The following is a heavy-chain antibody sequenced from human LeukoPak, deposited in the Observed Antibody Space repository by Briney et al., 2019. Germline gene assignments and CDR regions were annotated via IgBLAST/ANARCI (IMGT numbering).Heavy chain of an antibody. Sequence: SETLSLTCAVYGGSFSGYYWSWIRQPPGKGLEWIGEINHSGSTNYNPSLKSRVTISVDTSKNQFSLKLSSVTAADTAVYYCARGVLKRTRTNRKAPRHNWFDPWGQGTLVTVSS. CDR3: ARGVLKRTRTNRKAPRHNWFDP. CDR2: INHSGST. CDR1: GGSFSGYY. D-gene: IGHD1-1*01. J-gene: IGHJ5*02. V-gene: IGHV4-34*01.